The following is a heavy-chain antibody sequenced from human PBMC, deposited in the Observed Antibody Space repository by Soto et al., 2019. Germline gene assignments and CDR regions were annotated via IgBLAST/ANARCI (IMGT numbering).Heavy chain of an antibody. CDR3: ARAVSGWYGGGMDV. J-gene: IGHJ6*02. V-gene: IGHV3-53*01. CDR1: GFTVSSNY. D-gene: IGHD6-19*01. Sequence: GGSLRLSCAASGFTVSSNYMSWVRQAPGKGLEWVSVIYSGGSTYCADSVKGRFTISRDNSKNTLYLQMNSLRAEDTAVYYCARAVSGWYGGGMDVWGQGTTVTVSS. CDR2: IYSGGST.